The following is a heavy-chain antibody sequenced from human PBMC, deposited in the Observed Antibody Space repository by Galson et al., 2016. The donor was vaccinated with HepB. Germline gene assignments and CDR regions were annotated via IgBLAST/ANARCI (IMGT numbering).Heavy chain of an antibody. D-gene: IGHD4-23*01. V-gene: IGHV3-74*01. CDR3: VRDHSVVPTTAYNWFDS. CDR2: INSDGTIS. Sequence: SLRLSCAASGFAFSSHWMHWVRQDLGKGLVWVSRINSDGTISNYADSVKGRFTISRDNAKNTLYLQMNSLRAEDTAVYFCVRDHSVVPTTAYNWFDSWGRGTLV. CDR1: GFAFSSHW. J-gene: IGHJ5*01.